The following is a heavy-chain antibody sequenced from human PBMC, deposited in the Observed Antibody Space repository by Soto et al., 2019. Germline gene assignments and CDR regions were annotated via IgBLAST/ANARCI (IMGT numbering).Heavy chain of an antibody. Sequence: GGSLRLSCAASGFTFSSYWMHWVRQAPGKGLVWVSRINSDGSSTSHADSVRGRFTISRDNAKNTLYLQMNSLRGEDTAVYYCTRDPAPSGWFDYWGQGTLVTVSS. CDR3: TRDPAPSGWFDY. D-gene: IGHD6-19*01. CDR1: GFTFSSYW. CDR2: INSDGSST. V-gene: IGHV3-74*01. J-gene: IGHJ5*01.